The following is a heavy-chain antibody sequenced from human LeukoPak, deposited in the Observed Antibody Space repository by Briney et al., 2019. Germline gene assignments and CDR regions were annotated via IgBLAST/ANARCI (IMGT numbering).Heavy chain of an antibody. Sequence: ASVKVSCKASVYTFVTYGINWVRQAPGQGPEWIGWISTYNGNTKYALKFQDRVTLTRDTSTTTAYMELRSLTSDDRAVYYCARASFDHWGQGTLVIVS. J-gene: IGHJ4*02. CDR1: VYTFVTYG. CDR3: ARASFDH. CDR2: ISTYNGNT. V-gene: IGHV1-18*01.